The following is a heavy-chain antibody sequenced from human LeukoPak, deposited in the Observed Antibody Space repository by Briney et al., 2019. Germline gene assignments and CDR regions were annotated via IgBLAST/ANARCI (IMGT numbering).Heavy chain of an antibody. CDR2: IYPGDSDT. Sequence: GESLKISCKGSGYTFSSYWIGWVRQMPGEGLEWMGIIYPGDSDTRYSPSLQGQVTISVDTSIGTAYLQWSSLKASDTAIYYCARQNDFRIDYWGQGTLVTVSS. V-gene: IGHV5-51*01. CDR3: ARQNDFRIDY. J-gene: IGHJ4*02. CDR1: GYTFSSYW. D-gene: IGHD3-3*01.